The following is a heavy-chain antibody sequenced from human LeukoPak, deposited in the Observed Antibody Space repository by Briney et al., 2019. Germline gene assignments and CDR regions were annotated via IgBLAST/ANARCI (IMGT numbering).Heavy chain of an antibody. V-gene: IGHV3-66*01. Sequence: GGSLRLSCAVSGFTVSDNYMTWVRQAPGKGLEWVSVIYSDGSTKYADSVKGRFTISRDNSKNTVDLQMNSLRVEDTAVYYCARDKYCSGGRCYGFFDLWGRGTLVTVSS. D-gene: IGHD2-15*01. CDR1: GFTVSDNY. J-gene: IGHJ2*01. CDR2: IYSDGST. CDR3: ARDKYCSGGRCYGFFDL.